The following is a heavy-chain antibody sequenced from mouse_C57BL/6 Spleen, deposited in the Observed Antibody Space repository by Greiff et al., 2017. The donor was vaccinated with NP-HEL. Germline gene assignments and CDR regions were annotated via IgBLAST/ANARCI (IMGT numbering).Heavy chain of an antibody. CDR1: GFTFSSYA. J-gene: IGHJ4*01. D-gene: IGHD2-1*01. CDR3: TSLYGNTYAMDY. V-gene: IGHV5-9-1*02. Sequence: DVMLVESGEGLVKPGGSLKLSCAASGFTFSSYAMSWVRQTPEKRLEWVAYISSGGDYIYYADTVKGRFTLTRDNAMSPLYLQMISLKSEDTAMYYCTSLYGNTYAMDYWGQGTSVTVSS. CDR2: ISSGGDYI.